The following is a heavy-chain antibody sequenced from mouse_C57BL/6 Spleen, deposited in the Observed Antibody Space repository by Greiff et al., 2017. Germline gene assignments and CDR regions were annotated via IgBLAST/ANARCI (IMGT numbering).Heavy chain of an antibody. CDR3: ARDDSKSRGGY. CDR1: GYTFTSYW. J-gene: IGHJ3*01. D-gene: IGHD2-5*01. CDR2: IYPGSGST. V-gene: IGHV1-55*01. Sequence: VQLQQPGAELVKPGASVKMSCKASGYTFTSYWITWVKQRPGQGLEWIGDIYPGSGSTNYNEKFKSKATLTVDTSSSTAYMQLSSLTSEDAAVYYCARDDSKSRGGYWGQGTLGTVSA.